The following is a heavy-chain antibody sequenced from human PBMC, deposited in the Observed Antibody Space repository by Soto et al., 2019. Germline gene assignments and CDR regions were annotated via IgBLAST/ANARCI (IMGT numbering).Heavy chain of an antibody. CDR2: INAGNGNT. Sequence: GASVKVSCKASGYIFTSYANHWVRQAPGQRLEWMGWINAGNGNTKYSQKFQGRVTISRDTSASTVYMELSSLRSEDTAVYYCAGVGARGCPLDFWGRGTLVTVSP. CDR3: AGVGARGCPLDF. CDR1: GYIFTSYA. D-gene: IGHD6-19*01. J-gene: IGHJ4*02. V-gene: IGHV1-3*01.